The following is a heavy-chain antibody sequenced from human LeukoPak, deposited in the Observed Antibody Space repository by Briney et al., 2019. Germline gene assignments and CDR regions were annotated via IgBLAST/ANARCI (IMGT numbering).Heavy chain of an antibody. CDR3: AREGHTTGWPPFDF. J-gene: IGHJ4*02. CDR2: ISSSGTTI. D-gene: IGHD6-19*01. CDR1: GFTFSSYE. V-gene: IGHV3-48*03. Sequence: QTGGSLRLSCAASGFTFSSYEMHWVRQAPGKGLEWVSYISSSGTTIYYADSVKGRFTISRDNAKNSLYLQMTSLRAEDTAVYYCAREGHTTGWPPFDFWGQGTLVTVSS.